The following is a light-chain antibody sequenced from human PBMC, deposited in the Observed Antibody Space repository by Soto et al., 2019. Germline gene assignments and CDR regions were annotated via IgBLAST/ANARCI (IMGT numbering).Light chain of an antibody. CDR1: SSDIGGFNY. CDR2: DVT. J-gene: IGLJ1*01. V-gene: IGLV2-11*01. Sequence: QSALPQPSSVSGSPGRSVTISCTGTSSDIGGFNYVSWYQQHPGKVPKLMIYDVTKRPSGVPGRFSASKSGNTASLTISGLQAEDEADCCSYAGSYTFVFGTGTKVTVL. CDR3: CSYAGSYTFV.